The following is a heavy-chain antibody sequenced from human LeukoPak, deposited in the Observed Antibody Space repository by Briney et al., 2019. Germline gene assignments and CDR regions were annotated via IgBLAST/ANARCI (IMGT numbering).Heavy chain of an antibody. CDR3: ARTRPYLKYSGSPNLYYFDY. V-gene: IGHV1-69*13. Sequence: SVKVSCKASGGTFSSYAISWVRQAPGQGLEWMGGIIPIFGTANYAQKFQGRVTITADESTSTAYMELSSLRSDDTAVYYCARTRPYLKYSGSPNLYYFDYWGQGTLVTVSS. CDR1: GGTFSSYA. J-gene: IGHJ4*02. D-gene: IGHD1-26*01. CDR2: IIPIFGTA.